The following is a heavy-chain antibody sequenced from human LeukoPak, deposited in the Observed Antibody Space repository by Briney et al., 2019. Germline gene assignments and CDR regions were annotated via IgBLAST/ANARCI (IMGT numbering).Heavy chain of an antibody. CDR1: GSTFSSCA. D-gene: IGHD6-13*01. Sequence: GGSLRLSCAASGSTFSSCAMHWVRQAPGKGLEYVSAISSNGGSTYYANSVKGRFTISRDNSKNTLYLQMGSLRAEDMAVYYCARVGYTSYYYYGMDVWGQGTTVTVSS. J-gene: IGHJ6*02. CDR3: ARVGYTSYYYYGMDV. CDR2: ISSNGGST. V-gene: IGHV3-64*01.